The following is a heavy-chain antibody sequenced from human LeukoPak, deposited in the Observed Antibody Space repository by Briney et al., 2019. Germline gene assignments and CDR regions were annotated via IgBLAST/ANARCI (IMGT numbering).Heavy chain of an antibody. CDR2: ISSSSSYI. CDR1: GVTFSSYS. V-gene: IGHV3-21*01. Sequence: PGGSLRLSCAASGVTFSSYSMNWVRQAPGKGLEWVSSISSSSSYIYYADSVKGRFTISRDNAKNSLYLQMNSLRAEDTAVYYCAREGTYYDSSGYYVLFDYWGQGTLVTVSS. D-gene: IGHD3-22*01. CDR3: AREGTYYDSSGYYVLFDY. J-gene: IGHJ4*02.